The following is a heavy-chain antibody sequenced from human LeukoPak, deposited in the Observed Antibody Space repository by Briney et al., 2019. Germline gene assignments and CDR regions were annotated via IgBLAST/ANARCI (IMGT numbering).Heavy chain of an antibody. Sequence: GSVKVSCKASGYTFTSYGISWVRQAPGQGLEWMGWISSYNGNTNYAQKLQGRVTLTTDTSTSRAYMELRSLRSDETAVYYCARDNYYGSGSYYNSYFQHWGQGTLVTVPS. CDR3: ARDNYYGSGSYYNSYFQH. CDR1: GYTFTSYG. CDR2: ISSYNGNT. J-gene: IGHJ1*01. D-gene: IGHD3-10*01. V-gene: IGHV1-18*01.